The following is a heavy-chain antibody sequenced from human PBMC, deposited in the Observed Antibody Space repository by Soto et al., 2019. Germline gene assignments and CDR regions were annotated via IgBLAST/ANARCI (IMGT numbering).Heavy chain of an antibody. CDR2: MSYDETKK. V-gene: IGHV3-30*18. J-gene: IGHJ4*02. Sequence: QVQLVESGGGLFQPGGSLRLSCATSGFSLSSYAMHWVRQAPGKGLEWVALMSYDETKKYYADSVKGRFTISRDTSKNTLFLQMNNLRVEDTAVYYCAKDRRDGDFMHILVVDFWGQGALVTVSS. CDR1: GFSLSSYA. D-gene: IGHD2-15*01. CDR3: AKDRRDGDFMHILVVDF.